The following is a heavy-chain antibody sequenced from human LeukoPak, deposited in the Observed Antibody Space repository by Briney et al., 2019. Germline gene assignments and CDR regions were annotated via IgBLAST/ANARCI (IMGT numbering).Heavy chain of an antibody. Sequence: PSQTLSLTCTVSGGSISSGGYYWSWIRQHPGKGLEWIGYIYYGGSTYYNPSLKRRVTISVDTSKNQFSLKLSSVTAADTAVYYCARDIVVVPAASRFDPWGQGTLVTVSS. CDR2: IYYGGST. J-gene: IGHJ5*02. CDR1: GGSISSGGYY. V-gene: IGHV4-31*03. CDR3: ARDIVVVPAASRFDP. D-gene: IGHD2-2*01.